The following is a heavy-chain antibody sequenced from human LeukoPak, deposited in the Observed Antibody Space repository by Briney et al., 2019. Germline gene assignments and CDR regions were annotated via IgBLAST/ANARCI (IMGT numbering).Heavy chain of an antibody. CDR1: GYSFNVHG. D-gene: IGHD5-24*01. CDR2: ISAYKGNT. V-gene: IGHV1-18*04. CDR3: ARTLGGNYVEMATGVDL. J-gene: IGHJ5*02. Sequence: ASVKVSCKASGYSFNVHGMTWVRQAPGQGLEWMGWISAYKGNTNYAAKFQGRVTMTTDTSTSTGYMELTSLRSDDTAVYYCARTLGGNYVEMATGVDLWGQGTLVTVSS.